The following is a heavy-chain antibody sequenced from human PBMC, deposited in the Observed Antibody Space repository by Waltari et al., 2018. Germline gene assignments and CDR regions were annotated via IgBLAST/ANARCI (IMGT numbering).Heavy chain of an antibody. CDR3: ASPQRYSTSSFDY. J-gene: IGHJ4*02. CDR2: MSPKSGVT. Sequence: QVQMVQSGAEVKKPGASIKVSCRASGYTFTAYYMHWVRQAPGQGLEWIGWMSPKSGVTNYAQKFQGRVTMTRDTSTAYMEMSSLTSDDTAIYYCASPQRYSTSSFDYWGQGSLVTVSS. D-gene: IGHD6-6*01. CDR1: GYTFTAYY. V-gene: IGHV1-2*02.